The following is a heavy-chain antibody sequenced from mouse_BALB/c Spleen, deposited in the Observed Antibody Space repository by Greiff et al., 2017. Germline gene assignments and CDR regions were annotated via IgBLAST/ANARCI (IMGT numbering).Heavy chain of an antibody. J-gene: IGHJ4*01. V-gene: IGHV2-6-7*01. CDR1: GFSLTGYG. CDR3: ARDDYYGSSYPHYAMDY. CDR2: IWGDGST. D-gene: IGHD1-1*01. Sequence: QVQLKESGPGLVAPSQSLSITCTVSGFSLTGYGVNWVRQPPGKGLEWLGMIWGDGSTDYNSALKSRLSISKDNSKSQVFLKMNSLQTDDTARYYGARDDYYGSSYPHYAMDYWGQGTSVTVSS.